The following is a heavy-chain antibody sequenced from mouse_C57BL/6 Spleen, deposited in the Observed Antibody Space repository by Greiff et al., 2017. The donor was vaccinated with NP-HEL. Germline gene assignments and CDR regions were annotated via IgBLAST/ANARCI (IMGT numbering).Heavy chain of an antibody. D-gene: IGHD4-1*01. CDR3: ARVTGTWFAY. Sequence: VQLVESGPGLVQPSQSLSITCTVSGFSLTSYGVHWVRQSPGKGLEWLGVIWSGGSTDYNAAFISRLSISKDNSKSQVFFKMNSLQADDTAIYYCARVTGTWFAYWGQGTLVTVSA. J-gene: IGHJ3*01. V-gene: IGHV2-2*01. CDR2: IWSGGST. CDR1: GFSLTSYG.